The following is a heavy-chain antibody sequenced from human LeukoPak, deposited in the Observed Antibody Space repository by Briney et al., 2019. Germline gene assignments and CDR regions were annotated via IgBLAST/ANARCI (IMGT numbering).Heavy chain of an antibody. D-gene: IGHD3-9*01. J-gene: IGHJ6*03. CDR1: GASISSTNW. CDR2: IFHSGST. V-gene: IGHV4-4*02. CDR3: ARDNYDILTGYLPGYYYYYMDV. Sequence: PSGTLSLTCAVSGASISSTNWWSWVRQPPGKGLEWIGEIFHSGSTNYNPSLKSRVTMSVDTSKNQFSLKLSSVTAADTAVYYCARDNYDILTGYLPGYYYYYMDVWGKGTTVTISS.